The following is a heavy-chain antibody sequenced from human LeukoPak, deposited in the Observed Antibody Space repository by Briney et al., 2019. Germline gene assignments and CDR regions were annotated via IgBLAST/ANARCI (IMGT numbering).Heavy chain of an antibody. CDR3: ASVDYSMAMDV. J-gene: IGHJ6*03. CDR1: GGSISSSSYY. V-gene: IGHV3-7*01. CDR2: INQDGSAR. D-gene: IGHD4-11*01. Sequence: ETLSLTCTVSGGSISSSSYYWGWVRQAPGKGLEWVANINQDGSARYSVDSVKGRFTISRDNAKNSLYLQMNSLRVEDTAVYYCASVDYSMAMDVWGKGTTVTVSS.